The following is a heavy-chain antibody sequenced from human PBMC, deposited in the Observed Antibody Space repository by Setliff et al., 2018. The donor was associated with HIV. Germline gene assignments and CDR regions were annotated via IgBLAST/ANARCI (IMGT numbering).Heavy chain of an antibody. D-gene: IGHD3-3*01. CDR2: ISSSSSYI. Sequence: RLSCAASGFTFSSYSMNWVRQAPGKGLEWVSSISSSSSYIYYADSVKGRFTISGDNAKNSLYLQMNSLRAEDTAVYYCARDNLYYNLYDGSPVYGMDVWGQGTTVTVSS. CDR3: ARDNLYYNLYDGSPVYGMDV. J-gene: IGHJ6*02. CDR1: GFTFSSYS. V-gene: IGHV3-21*01.